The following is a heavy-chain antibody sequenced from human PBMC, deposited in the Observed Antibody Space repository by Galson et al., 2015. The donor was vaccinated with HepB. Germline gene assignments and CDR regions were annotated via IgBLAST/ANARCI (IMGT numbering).Heavy chain of an antibody. CDR3: ARSTGARRAWNFDL. CDR2: IYATGST. J-gene: IGHJ2*01. Sequence: SETLSLTCTVSGGSISSYYWSWIRQPAGKGLEWIGRIYATGSTNYNPSLKSRVTMSVQTSKSQFSLKLRSVTAADTAVYYCARSTGARRAWNFDLWGRGTLVTVSS. V-gene: IGHV4-4*07. CDR1: GGSISSYY. D-gene: IGHD6-6*01.